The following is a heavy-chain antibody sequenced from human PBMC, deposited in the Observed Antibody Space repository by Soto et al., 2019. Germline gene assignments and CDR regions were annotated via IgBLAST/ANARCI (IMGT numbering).Heavy chain of an antibody. CDR3: AASCVGCGGFNYYGMDV. CDR2: IYYSGST. J-gene: IGHJ6*02. CDR1: GGSISSGGYY. D-gene: IGHD2-21*01. V-gene: IGHV4-31*03. Sequence: QVQLQESGPGLVKPSQTLSLTCTVSGGSISSGGYYWSWIRQHPGKGLEWIGYIYYSGSTYYNPSLKSRVTISVDTSKTQFSLKLSSVTAADTAVYYCAASCVGCGGFNYYGMDVWGQGTTVTVSS.